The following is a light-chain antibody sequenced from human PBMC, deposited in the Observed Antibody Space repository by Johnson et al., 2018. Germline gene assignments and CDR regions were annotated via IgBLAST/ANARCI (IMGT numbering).Light chain of an antibody. J-gene: IGLJ1*01. CDR2: ENN. CDR1: SSNIVNNY. V-gene: IGLV1-51*02. Sequence: QSVLTQPPSVSAAPGQKVTIFCSGSSSNIVNNYVSWYQQLPGTAPKLLIYENNKRPSGIPYRFSGSKSGTSATLGITGLQTGDEADYYCGTWDSSLSAGNVFVTGTKVTV. CDR3: GTWDSSLSAGNV.